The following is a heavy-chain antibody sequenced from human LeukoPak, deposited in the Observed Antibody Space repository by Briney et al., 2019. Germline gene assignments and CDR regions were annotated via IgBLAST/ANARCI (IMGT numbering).Heavy chain of an antibody. CDR3: ARDRSDIVVVPAAIPGAFDI. V-gene: IGHV4-31*03. Sequence: SETLSLTCTVSGGSISSGVYYWSWIRQHPGKGLEWIGYIYYSGSTYYNPSLKSRVTISVDTSKNQFSLKLSSVTAADTAVYYCARDRSDIVVVPAAIPGAFDIWGQGTMVTVSS. J-gene: IGHJ3*02. CDR1: GGSISSGVYY. D-gene: IGHD2-2*01. CDR2: IYYSGST.